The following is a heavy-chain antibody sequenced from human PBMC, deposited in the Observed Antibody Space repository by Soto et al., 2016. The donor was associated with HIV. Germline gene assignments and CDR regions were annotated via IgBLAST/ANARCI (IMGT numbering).Heavy chain of an antibody. V-gene: IGHV1-2*02. CDR2: MNPKSGGT. Sequence: QVQLVQSGAEMKKPGASVTVSCKASGYTFTVFYIHWLRQAPGQGLEWMGYMNPKSGGTNYAQKFQGRVTMTRDTSISTAYMELSSLTSGDTAVYYCAKSGGYYSGKNWGQGTLVTVAS. J-gene: IGHJ4*02. CDR1: GYTFTVFY. CDR3: AKSGGYYSGKN. D-gene: IGHD3-10*01.